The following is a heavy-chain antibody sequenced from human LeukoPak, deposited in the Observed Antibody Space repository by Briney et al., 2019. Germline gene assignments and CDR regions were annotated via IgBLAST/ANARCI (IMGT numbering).Heavy chain of an antibody. Sequence: SETLSLTCTVSGGSISSYYWSWIRQPPGKGLEWIGYIYYSGSTNYNPSLKSRVTISVDTSKNQFSLKLSSVTAADTAVYYCARQREMDYYFDYWGQGTLVTVSS. CDR3: ARQREMDYYFDY. J-gene: IGHJ4*02. CDR1: GGSISSYY. V-gene: IGHV4-59*08. CDR2: IYYSGST. D-gene: IGHD2-2*03.